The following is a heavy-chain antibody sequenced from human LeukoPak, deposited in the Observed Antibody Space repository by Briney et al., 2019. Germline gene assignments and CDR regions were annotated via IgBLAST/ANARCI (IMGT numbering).Heavy chain of an antibody. J-gene: IGHJ5*02. CDR3: VRGLLVRGGRGYWFDP. V-gene: IGHV6-1*01. CDR2: TYYRSKWYY. CDR1: GDSVSSSSAG. Sequence: SQTLSLTCAISGDSVSSSSAGWSWIRQSPSRGLEWLGRTYYRSKWYYDYAVSVNSRVTISPDTSHNQFSLQLSSESPEESAVYRCVRGLLVRGGRGYWFDPWGQGTLVTVSS. D-gene: IGHD3-10*01.